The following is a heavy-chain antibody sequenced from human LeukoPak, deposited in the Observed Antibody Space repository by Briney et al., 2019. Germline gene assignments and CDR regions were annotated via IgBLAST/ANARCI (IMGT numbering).Heavy chain of an antibody. V-gene: IGHV3-48*02. CDR2: IGTSSGAI. CDR3: ARNLDS. Sequence: GGSLRLSCAASGFTFSNYGMNWVRQAPGKGLEWVSFIGTSSGAIYYADSVKGRFTISRDNARKSLYLQMNSLRDEDTAVYYCARNLDSWGQGALVTVSS. CDR1: GFTFSNYG. J-gene: IGHJ5*01.